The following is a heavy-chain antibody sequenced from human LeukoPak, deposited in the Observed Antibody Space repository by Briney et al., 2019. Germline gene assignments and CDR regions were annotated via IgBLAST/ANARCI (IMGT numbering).Heavy chain of an antibody. J-gene: IGHJ5*02. D-gene: IGHD3-10*01. CDR3: ASGGVRGVIGWFDP. CDR2: IIPIFGTA. CDR1: GGTFSSYA. V-gene: IGHV1-69*13. Sequence: GASVKVSCKASGGTFSSYAISWMRQAPGQGLEWMGGIIPIFGTANYAQKFQGRVTITADESTSTAYMELSSLRSEDTAVYYCASGGVRGVIGWFDPWGQGTLVTVSS.